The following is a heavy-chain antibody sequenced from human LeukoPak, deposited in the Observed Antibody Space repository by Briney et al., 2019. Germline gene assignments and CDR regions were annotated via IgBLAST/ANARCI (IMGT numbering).Heavy chain of an antibody. D-gene: IGHD6-13*01. CDR2: ISYDGSNK. J-gene: IGHJ6*02. V-gene: IGHV3-30-3*01. Sequence: PGGSLRLSCAASGFTFSSYAMHWVRQAPGKGLEWVAVISYDGSNKYYADSVKGRFTISRENSKNTLYLQMNSLRAEDTAVYYCAKSENSSSWYYFNYYYYGMDVWGQGTTVTVSS. CDR1: GFTFSSYA. CDR3: AKSENSSSWYYFNYYYYGMDV.